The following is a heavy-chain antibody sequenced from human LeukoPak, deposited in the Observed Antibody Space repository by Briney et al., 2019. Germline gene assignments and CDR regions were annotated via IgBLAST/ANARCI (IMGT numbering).Heavy chain of an antibody. D-gene: IGHD5-12*01. CDR1: GDSVSSNSVA. J-gene: IGHJ4*02. CDR2: TYYRSKWYN. CDR3: ARLAVATTQGFDY. Sequence: SQTLSLTCAISGDSVSSNSVAWVWIRQSPSRGLEWLGRTYYRSKWYNDYAVSVKSRVTINPDTSKNRFSLHLSSVTPEDTAVYYCARLAVATTQGFDYWGQGTLVTVSS. V-gene: IGHV6-1*01.